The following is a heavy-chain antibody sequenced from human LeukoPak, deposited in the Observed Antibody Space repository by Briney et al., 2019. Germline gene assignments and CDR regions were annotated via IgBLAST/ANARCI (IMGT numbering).Heavy chain of an antibody. CDR2: IWYDGNNK. D-gene: IGHD3-22*01. CDR1: GFTFSSYA. CDR3: ARMPGRMIA. V-gene: IGHV3-33*01. J-gene: IGHJ5*02. Sequence: GGSLRLSCAASGFTFSSYAMHWVRQAPGKGLEWVAVIWYDGNNKYYGDSVKGRFTISRDNSKNTLYLQMNSLRAEDTAVYYCARMPGRMIAWGQGTLVTVSS.